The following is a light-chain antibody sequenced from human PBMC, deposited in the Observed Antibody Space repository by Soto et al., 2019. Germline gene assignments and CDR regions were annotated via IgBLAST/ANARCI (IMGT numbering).Light chain of an antibody. J-gene: IGKJ5*01. CDR2: AAS. CDR3: QQLKSNLIT. V-gene: IGKV1-9*01. CDR1: QGINSY. Sequence: IQLTQSPSSLSASVGDRFTITCRASQGINSYLAWYQQKPGKAPKLLIYAASTLQSGVPSRFSGSGSGTEFTLTISSLQPEDFATYYCQQLKSNLITFGQGTRLEIK.